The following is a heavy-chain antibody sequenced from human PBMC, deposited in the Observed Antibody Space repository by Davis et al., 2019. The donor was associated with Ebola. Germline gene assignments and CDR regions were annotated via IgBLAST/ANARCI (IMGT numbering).Heavy chain of an antibody. CDR3: ARHGPRSKNYYYYYYMDV. J-gene: IGHJ6*03. Sequence: GESLKISCKGSGYSFTSYWIGWVRQMPGKGLEWMGIIYPGDSDTRYSPSFQGQVTISADKSISTAYLQWSSLKASDTAMYYCARHGPRSKNYYYYYYMDVWGKGTTVTVSS. V-gene: IGHV5-51*01. CDR2: IYPGDSDT. CDR1: GYSFTSYW. D-gene: IGHD3/OR15-3a*01.